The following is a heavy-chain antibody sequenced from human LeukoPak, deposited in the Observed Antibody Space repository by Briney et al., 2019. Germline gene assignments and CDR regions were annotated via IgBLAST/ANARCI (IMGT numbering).Heavy chain of an antibody. Sequence: GGSLRLSCAASGFTVSSNYMSWVRQVPGKGLEWVSVVYTGGSTYYTDSVKGRFTVSRDNSKNTVYLQMNSLRAEDTAVYYCARDVQWPPTFPYWGQGTLVTVSS. D-gene: IGHD2/OR15-2a*01. CDR2: VYTGGST. J-gene: IGHJ4*02. CDR3: ARDVQWPPTFPY. CDR1: GFTVSSNY. V-gene: IGHV3-53*01.